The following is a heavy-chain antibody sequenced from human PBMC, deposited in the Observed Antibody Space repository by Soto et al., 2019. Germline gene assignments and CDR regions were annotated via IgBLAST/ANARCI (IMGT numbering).Heavy chain of an antibody. D-gene: IGHD3-10*01. CDR1: GGTFSSYA. CDR3: ARRVRGHYYYYYGMDV. J-gene: IGHJ6*02. CDR2: IIPIFGTA. Sequence: QVQLVQSGAEVKKPGSSVKVSCKASGGTFSSYAISLVRQAPGQGLEWMGGIIPIFGTANYAQKFQGRVTITADESTSTAYMELSSLRSEDTAVYYCARRVRGHYYYYYGMDVWGQGTTVTVSS. V-gene: IGHV1-69*12.